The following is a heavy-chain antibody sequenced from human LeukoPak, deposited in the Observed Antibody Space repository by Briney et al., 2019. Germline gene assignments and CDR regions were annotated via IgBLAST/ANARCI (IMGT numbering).Heavy chain of an antibody. D-gene: IGHD5-18*01. CDR1: GFTFSSYA. CDR3: AKVAGYSYVGVYYFDY. Sequence: GGSLRLSCAASGFTFSSYAMSWVRQAPGKGLEWVSAISGSGGSTYYADSVKGRFTISRDNSKNTLYLQMNSLRAEDTAVYYCAKVAGYSYVGVYYFDYWGQGTLVTVSS. V-gene: IGHV3-23*01. J-gene: IGHJ4*02. CDR2: ISGSGGST.